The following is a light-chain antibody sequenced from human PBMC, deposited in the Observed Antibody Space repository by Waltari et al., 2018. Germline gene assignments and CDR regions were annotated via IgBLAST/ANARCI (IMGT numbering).Light chain of an antibody. J-gene: IGKJ1*01. Sequence: DIQMTQSPSTLSASVGDSITITCRASRSISTWVALYQQKPGKAPKLLISKASSLESGVPSRFSGSGSGTDFTLTISSLQPEDFATYYCQQYNSYWWTFGQGTKVEIK. V-gene: IGKV1-5*03. CDR2: KAS. CDR1: RSISTW. CDR3: QQYNSYWWT.